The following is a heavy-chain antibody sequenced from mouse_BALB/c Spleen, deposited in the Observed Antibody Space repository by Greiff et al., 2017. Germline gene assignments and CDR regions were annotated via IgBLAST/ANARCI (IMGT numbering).Heavy chain of an antibody. CDR2: IYPGSGST. D-gene: IGHD2-3*01. J-gene: IGHJ4*01. Sequence: LQQPGSELVRPGASVKLSCKASGYTFTSYWMHWVKQRPGQGLEWIGNIYPGSGSTNYDEKFKSKATLTVDTSSSTAYMQLSSLTSEDSAVYYCTRGLLRLDYWGQGTSVTVSS. V-gene: IGHV1S22*01. CDR3: TRGLLRLDY. CDR1: GYTFTSYW.